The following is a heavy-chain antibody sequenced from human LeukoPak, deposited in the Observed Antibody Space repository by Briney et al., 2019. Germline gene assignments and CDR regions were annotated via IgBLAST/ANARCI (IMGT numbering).Heavy chain of an antibody. D-gene: IGHD3-3*01. V-gene: IGHV3-48*04. CDR3: ARDRSRITIFGVVTGHDAFDI. CDR2: ISSSSSTI. Sequence: GGSLRLSCAASGFTFSSYTMNWVRQAPGKGLEWVSYISSSSSTIYYADSVKGRFTISRDNAKNSLYLQMNSLRAEDTAVYYCARDRSRITIFGVVTGHDAFDIWGQGTMVTVSS. J-gene: IGHJ3*02. CDR1: GFTFSSYT.